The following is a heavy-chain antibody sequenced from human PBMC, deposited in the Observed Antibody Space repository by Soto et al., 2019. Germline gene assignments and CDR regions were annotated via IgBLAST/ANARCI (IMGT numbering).Heavy chain of an antibody. CDR1: RYSFTSYW. Sequence: GESLKISCKGSRYSFTSYWIGWVRQMPGKGLELMGIIYPGDSDTRYSPSFQGQVTISADKSISTAYLQWSSLQASDSAVYYCARQAVYSSRWTSWGQGTLVTVSS. CDR2: IYPGDSDT. CDR3: ARQAVYSSRWTS. D-gene: IGHD6-13*01. V-gene: IGHV5-51*01. J-gene: IGHJ5*02.